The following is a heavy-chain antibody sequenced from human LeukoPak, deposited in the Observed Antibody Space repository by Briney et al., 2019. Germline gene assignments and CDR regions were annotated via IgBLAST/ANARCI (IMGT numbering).Heavy chain of an antibody. Sequence: PGGSLRLSCTASGVPLSHYAMHWVRQAPGRGLGWVAAISFDGTNKYYGDSVEGRFSVSRDNSKNTLYLQMNSLRPDDTAMYYCATDYGDYEPIDYWGQGTLVTASS. J-gene: IGHJ4*02. CDR1: GVPLSHYA. V-gene: IGHV3-30*04. D-gene: IGHD4-17*01. CDR3: ATDYGDYEPIDY. CDR2: ISFDGTNK.